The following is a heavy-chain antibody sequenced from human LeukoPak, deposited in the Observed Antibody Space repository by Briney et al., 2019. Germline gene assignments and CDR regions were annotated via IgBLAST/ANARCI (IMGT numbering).Heavy chain of an antibody. CDR3: ARERIAARGFFYS. V-gene: IGHV3-48*04. D-gene: IGHD6-6*01. CDR1: EFTFSSYS. CDR2: MSSGSTTI. J-gene: IGHJ4*02. Sequence: GGSLRLSCAASEFTFSSYSINWVRQAPGKGLEWISHMSSGSTTIYYADSVKGRFTISRDNAKNSLYLQMNSLRAEDTAVYYSARERIAARGFFYSWGQGTLVTVSS.